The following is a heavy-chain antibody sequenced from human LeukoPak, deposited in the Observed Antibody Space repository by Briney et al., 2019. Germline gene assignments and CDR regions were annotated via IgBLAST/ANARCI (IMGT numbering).Heavy chain of an antibody. V-gene: IGHV3-74*01. CDR3: ARDSNGSSHFDY. CDR2: INNDGSGT. D-gene: IGHD2-2*03. J-gene: IGHJ4*02. Sequence: GGSLRLSCAASGFTFSSYWMHWVRQAPGKGPVWVSRINNDGSGTTYADSVKGRFTISRDNAKNSLYLQMNSLRAEDTAVYYCARDSNGSSHFDYWGQGTLVTVSS. CDR1: GFTFSSYW.